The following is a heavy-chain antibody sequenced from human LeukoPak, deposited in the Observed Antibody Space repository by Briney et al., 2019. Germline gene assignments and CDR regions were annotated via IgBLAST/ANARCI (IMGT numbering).Heavy chain of an antibody. V-gene: IGHV4-4*07. Sequence: PSETLSLTCTVSGDSISNYYWSWIRQPAGKGLEWIGRIYTSGTPNYNPSLKSRVTISVDTSRNQFSLKLSSVTAADTAVYYCARGGIPDYWGQGILVTVSS. CDR3: ARGGIPDY. D-gene: IGHD2-21*01. CDR1: GDSISNYY. CDR2: IYTSGTP. J-gene: IGHJ4*02.